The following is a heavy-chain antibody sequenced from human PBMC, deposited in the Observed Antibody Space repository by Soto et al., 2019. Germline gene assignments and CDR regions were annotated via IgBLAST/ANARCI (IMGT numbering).Heavy chain of an antibody. CDR1: GFTFGSYA. D-gene: IGHD3-3*01. Sequence: GGSLRLSCAASGFTFGSYAVSWVRQAPGKGLEWVSAISGSGGSTYYADSVKGRFTISRDNSKNTLYLQMNSLRAEDTAVYYCAKDEDFGVVYYFDYWGQGTLVTVSS. J-gene: IGHJ4*02. CDR3: AKDEDFGVVYYFDY. V-gene: IGHV3-23*01. CDR2: ISGSGGST.